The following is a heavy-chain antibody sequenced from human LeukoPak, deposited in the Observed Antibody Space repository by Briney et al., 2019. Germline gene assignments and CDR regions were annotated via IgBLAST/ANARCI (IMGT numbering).Heavy chain of an antibody. D-gene: IGHD3-22*01. CDR3: ARSGAYYDSARD. Sequence: SETLSLTCAVYGGSFSGYYWSWIRQPPGKGLEWIGEINHSGSTNYNPSLKSRVTISVDTSKNQFSLKLSSVTAADTAVYYCARSGAYYDSARDWGQGTLVTVSS. J-gene: IGHJ4*02. CDR2: INHSGST. V-gene: IGHV4-34*01. CDR1: GGSFSGYY.